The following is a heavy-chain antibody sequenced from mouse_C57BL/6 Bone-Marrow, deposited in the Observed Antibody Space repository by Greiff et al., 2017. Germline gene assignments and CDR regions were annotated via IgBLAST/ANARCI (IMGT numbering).Heavy chain of an antibody. CDR2: IGNKANNHAT. Sequence: EVMLVESGGGLVQPGGSMKLSCAASGFTFRDAWLAWVRHSPERGLEWVAEIGNKANNHATYYAESVKGRFTISRDDSKSSVYLQMNSLRAEDTGIYYCTRGATVVARYAMDYWGQGTSVTVSS. J-gene: IGHJ4*01. V-gene: IGHV6-6*01. CDR1: GFTFRDAW. CDR3: TRGATVVARYAMDY. D-gene: IGHD1-1*01.